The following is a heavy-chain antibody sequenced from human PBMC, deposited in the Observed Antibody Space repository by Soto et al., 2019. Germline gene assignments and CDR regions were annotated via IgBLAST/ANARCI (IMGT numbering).Heavy chain of an antibody. CDR1: SVSNAW. V-gene: IGHV3-15*07. CDR2: IKSKTDGGTT. J-gene: IGHJ4*02. D-gene: IGHD6-13*01. CDR3: TTGGYFLDY. Sequence: SVSNAWMTWVRQAPGKGLEWVGRIKSKTDGGTTDYAAPVKGRFTISRDDSKNTVYLKMNSLKTEDTAVYYCTTGGYFLDYWGQGTLVTVSS.